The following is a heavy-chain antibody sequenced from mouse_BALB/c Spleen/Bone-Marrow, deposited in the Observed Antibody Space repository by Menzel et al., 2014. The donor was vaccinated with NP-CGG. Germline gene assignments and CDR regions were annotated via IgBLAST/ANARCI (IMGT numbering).Heavy chain of an antibody. Sequence: VQLKDSGPSLVKPSQTLSLSCSATGYSITSCYWNWIRKFPGNKLEYMGYISYSGNTYYNPSLKSRISITRDTSKNQYYLQLNSVTTEDTAAYYCATYDGYCFDYWGQGTTLTVSS. CDR3: ATYDGYCFDY. J-gene: IGHJ2*01. CDR1: GYSITSCY. V-gene: IGHV3-8*02. D-gene: IGHD2-3*01. CDR2: ISYSGNT.